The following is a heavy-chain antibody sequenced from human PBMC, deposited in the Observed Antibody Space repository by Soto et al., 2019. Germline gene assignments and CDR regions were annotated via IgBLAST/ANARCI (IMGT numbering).Heavy chain of an antibody. V-gene: IGHV4-30-4*01. J-gene: IGHJ5*01. Sequence: SETLSLTCSVSGDSISNLDYFWAWIRQPPGQALEYIGYIYKSATTYYNPSFESRVAISVDTSKSQFSLNVTSVTAADTAVYFCARGRYCLTGRCFPNWFDSWGQGALVTVSP. CDR3: ARGRYCLTGRCFPNWFDS. CDR1: GDSISNLDYF. D-gene: IGHD7-27*01. CDR2: IYKSATT.